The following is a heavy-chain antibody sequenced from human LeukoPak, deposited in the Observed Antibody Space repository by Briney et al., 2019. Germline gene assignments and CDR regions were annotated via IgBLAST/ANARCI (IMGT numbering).Heavy chain of an antibody. D-gene: IGHD3-10*01. CDR3: APAMVRGVINDDY. CDR2: ISSSGSTI. CDR1: GFTFSDYY. V-gene: IGHV3-11*01. Sequence: GGSLRLSCAASGFTFSDYYMSWIRQAPGKGLEWVSYISSSGSTIYYADSVKGRFTISRDNAKNSLYLQMNSLRAEDTAVYYCAPAMVRGVINDDYWGQGTLVTVSS. J-gene: IGHJ4*02.